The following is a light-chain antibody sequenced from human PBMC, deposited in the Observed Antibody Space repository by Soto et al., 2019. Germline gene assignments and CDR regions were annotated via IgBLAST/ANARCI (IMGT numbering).Light chain of an antibody. CDR1: QSVFSS. CDR3: QQYHSWPA. V-gene: IGKV3-15*01. CDR2: GSA. J-gene: IGKJ1*01. Sequence: EIVMTQSPATLSVSPGERATLSCRASQSVFSSLAWYQQRPGQAPRLLIYGSATRATGIPDRFSGSGSGTEFTLTISSLQSEDSAVYYCQQYHSWPAFGQGNKVELK.